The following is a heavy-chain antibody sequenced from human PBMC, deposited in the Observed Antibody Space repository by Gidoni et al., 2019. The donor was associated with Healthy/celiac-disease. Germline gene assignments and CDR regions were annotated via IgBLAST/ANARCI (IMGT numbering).Heavy chain of an antibody. CDR1: GCSFTRYA. D-gene: IGHD4-17*01. CDR2: INAGTVNA. CDR3: AREGRYGDYFDY. J-gene: IGHJ4*02. Sequence: QVQLVQSGAEVKKPGASVTGSCKASGCSFTRYAMHWVRPAPGQRLEWMGWINAGTVNAKYSQKFQGRVTIARDTTASTAYMELSSLSSEDTAVYYCAREGRYGDYFDYWGQGTLVTVSS. V-gene: IGHV1-3*01.